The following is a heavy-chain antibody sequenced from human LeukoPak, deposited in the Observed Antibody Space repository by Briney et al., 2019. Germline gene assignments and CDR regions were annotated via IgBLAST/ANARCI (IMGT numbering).Heavy chain of an antibody. CDR2: IYHSGST. CDR3: ARTRLWFGDYGMDV. V-gene: IGHV4-4*02. J-gene: IGHJ6*02. Sequence: SETLSLTCAVSGGSISSSNWWSWVRQPPGKGLEWIGEIYHSGSTNYNPSLKSQVTISVDKSKNQFSLKLSSVTAADTAVYYCARTRLWFGDYGMDVWGQGTTVTVSS. CDR1: GGSISSSNW. D-gene: IGHD3-10*01.